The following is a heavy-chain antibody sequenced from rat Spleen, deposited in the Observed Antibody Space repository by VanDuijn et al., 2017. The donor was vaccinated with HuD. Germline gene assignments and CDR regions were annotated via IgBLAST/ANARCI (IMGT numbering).Heavy chain of an antibody. Sequence: EVQLVESGGGLVQPGRSLKLSCAASGFTFSNYDMAWVRQAPTKGLEWVATINYDGRSTFYRDSLRDRFTISRDNAKSTLYLQMNSLKSEETATYYCTRVDDPGVAHYFDYWGQGVMVTVSS. CDR1: GFTFSNYD. D-gene: IGHD1-4*01. V-gene: IGHV5-17*01. J-gene: IGHJ2*01. CDR2: INYDGRST. CDR3: TRVDDPGVAHYFDY.